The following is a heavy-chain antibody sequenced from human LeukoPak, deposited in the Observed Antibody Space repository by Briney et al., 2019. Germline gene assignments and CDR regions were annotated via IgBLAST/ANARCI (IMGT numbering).Heavy chain of an antibody. V-gene: IGHV6-1*01. CDR1: GDSVSINSAA. Sequence: SQTLSLTCAISGDSVSINSAAWNWIRQSPSRGLEWLGRTYQRSKWYNDYAVSVKSRITINPDISKNQFSLQLNSVTPEDTAVYFCARSPSPYSSGWYFDYWGQGTLVTVSS. CDR3: ARSPSPYSSGWYFDY. D-gene: IGHD6-19*01. CDR2: TYQRSKWYN. J-gene: IGHJ4*02.